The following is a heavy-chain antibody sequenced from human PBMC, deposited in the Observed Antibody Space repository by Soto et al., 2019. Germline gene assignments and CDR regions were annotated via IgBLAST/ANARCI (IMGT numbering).Heavy chain of an antibody. CDR3: ARGYTVTTSWFDP. CDR2: ISYDGSNK. D-gene: IGHD4-17*01. CDR1: GFTFSSYA. V-gene: IGHV3-30-3*01. J-gene: IGHJ5*02. Sequence: QVQLVESGGGVVQPGRSLRLSCAASGFTFSSYAMHWVRQAPGKGLEWVAVISYDGSNKYYADSVKGRFTISRDNSKKTLYLQMNSLRAEDTAVYYCARGYTVTTSWFDPWGQGTLVTVSS.